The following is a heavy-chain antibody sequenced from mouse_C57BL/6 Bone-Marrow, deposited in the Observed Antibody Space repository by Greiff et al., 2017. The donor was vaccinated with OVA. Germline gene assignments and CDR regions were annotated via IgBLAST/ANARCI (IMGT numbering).Heavy chain of an antibody. CDR3: ARDLHYYGSSYVYFDV. D-gene: IGHD1-1*01. CDR2: INYDGSST. J-gene: IGHJ1*03. CDR1: GFTFSDYY. V-gene: IGHV5-16*01. Sequence: DVKLVESEGGLVQPGSSMKLSCTASGFTFSDYYMAWVRQVPEKGLEWVANINYDGSSTYYLDSLKSRFIISRYTAKNILYLQMSSLKSEDTATYYCARDLHYYGSSYVYFDVWGTGTTVTVSS.